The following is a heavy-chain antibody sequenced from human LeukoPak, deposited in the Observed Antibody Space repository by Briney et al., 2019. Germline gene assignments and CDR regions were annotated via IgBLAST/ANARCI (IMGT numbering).Heavy chain of an antibody. J-gene: IGHJ6*02. CDR3: ARDLRVPAAMPFHYYYGMDV. CDR2: LSGSGGST. D-gene: IGHD2-2*01. Sequence: GSLRLSCAASGFTFSSYAMSWVRQAPGKGLEWVSALSGSGGSTYHADSVKGQFTISRDNSKNTLSLQMNSLRAEDTAVYYCARDLRVPAAMPFHYYYGMDVWGQGTTVTVSS. CDR1: GFTFSSYA. V-gene: IGHV3-23*01.